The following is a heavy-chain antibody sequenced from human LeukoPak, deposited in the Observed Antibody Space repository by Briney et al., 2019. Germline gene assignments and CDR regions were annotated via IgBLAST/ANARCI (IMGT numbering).Heavy chain of an antibody. V-gene: IGHV4-4*02. CDR3: AENGPWSLKY. J-gene: IGHJ4*02. D-gene: IGHD2-15*01. CDR1: GGFISNINW. CDR2: VHQSGVT. Sequence: SEILSLTCAVSGGFISNINWWSWVRQPPGRGLEWIGEVHQSGVTNYNPSLKSRVTISLDKSNNQFSLKLNSVTAADTAVYFCAENGPWSLKYWGQGTLVTVSS.